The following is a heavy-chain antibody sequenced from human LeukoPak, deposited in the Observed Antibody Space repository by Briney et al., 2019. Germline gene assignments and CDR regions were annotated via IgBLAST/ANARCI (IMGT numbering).Heavy chain of an antibody. CDR1: GGSITNTDYF. V-gene: IGHV4-39*07. CDR3: VREVNHYGLRRNSFDP. J-gene: IGHJ5*02. D-gene: IGHD3-10*01. CDR2: IDYSGST. Sequence: KSSETLSLTCTVSGGSITNTDYFWGWIRQSPGKGLEWIGSIDYSGSTYYNPSLKSRLTMSEDTSKNQFSLKLSSVTAADTAIYYCVREVNHYGLRRNSFDPWGQGTKVTVSS.